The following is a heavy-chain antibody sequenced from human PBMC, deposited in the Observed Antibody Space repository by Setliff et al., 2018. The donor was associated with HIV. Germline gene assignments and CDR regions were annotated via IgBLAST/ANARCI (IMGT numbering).Heavy chain of an antibody. J-gene: IGHJ6*03. CDR1: GGSVNSGNYH. CDR3: ARGARLLAGYSDRWDYYYMAV. CDR2: IYTSGSP. D-gene: IGHD6-13*01. Sequence: SETLSLTCSVSGGSVNSGNYHWAWIRQPAGKGLEWIGHIYTSGSPHYKSSLTSRLTISLDTSRNQFSLKLTSVTAADSAVYYCARGARLLAGYSDRWDYYYMAVWGKGTTVTVSS. V-gene: IGHV4-61*09.